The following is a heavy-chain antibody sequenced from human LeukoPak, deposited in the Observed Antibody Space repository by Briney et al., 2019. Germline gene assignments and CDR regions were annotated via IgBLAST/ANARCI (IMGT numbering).Heavy chain of an antibody. D-gene: IGHD1-14*01. CDR2: IKQDGSEK. CDR3: ARCRGSARRNDAFDI. J-gene: IGHJ3*02. V-gene: IGHV3-7*01. Sequence: GGSLRLSCAASGFTFSSYWMSWVRQAPGKGLEWVANIKQDGSEKYYVDSVKGRFTISRDNAKNSLYLQMNSLRAEDTAVYYCARCRGSARRNDAFDIWGQGTMVTVSS. CDR1: GFTFSSYW.